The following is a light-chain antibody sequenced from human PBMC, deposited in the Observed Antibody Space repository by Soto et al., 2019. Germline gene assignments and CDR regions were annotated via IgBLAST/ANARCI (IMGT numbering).Light chain of an antibody. CDR2: AAS. CDR3: QQYSSYSLPT. Sequence: DIQSTQSPSILSASVGYLVTFTFRVIQSVSRWWAWYQRKPGTAPKLLIYAASSLNSGVPSRFSGSQSGTEFTLTITSLLPDDFATYFCQQYSSYSLPTFGGGTKVDI. CDR1: QSVSRW. J-gene: IGKJ4*01. V-gene: IGKV1-5*01.